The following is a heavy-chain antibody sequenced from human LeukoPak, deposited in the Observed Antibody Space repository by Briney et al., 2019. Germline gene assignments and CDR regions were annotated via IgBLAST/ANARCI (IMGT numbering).Heavy chain of an antibody. Sequence: SETLSLSCAVSGVSLSYYYWSWIRQSPEKGLEWIGEINRSGSTNYNPSLKSRVSISVDTSKIQFSLNWRSVMAAATAVYYSGSTGFYGGDDCYVDYWGQGTLVTVSS. CDR1: GVSLSYYY. CDR3: GSTGFYGGDDCYVDY. CDR2: INRSGST. D-gene: IGHD2-21*02. J-gene: IGHJ4*02. V-gene: IGHV4-34*01.